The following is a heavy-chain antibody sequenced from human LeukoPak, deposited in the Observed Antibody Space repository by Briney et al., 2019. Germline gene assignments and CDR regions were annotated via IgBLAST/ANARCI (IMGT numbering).Heavy chain of an antibody. J-gene: IGHJ4*02. CDR1: GFTVSSNS. Sequence: GGSLRLSCTVSGFTVSSNSMSWVRQAPGKGLEWVSSISSSSSYIYYADSVKGRFTISIDNAKNSLYLQMNSLRAEDTAVYYCARGGYGAHMGWGQGTLVTVSS. V-gene: IGHV3-21*01. CDR3: ARGGYGAHMG. CDR2: ISSSSSYI. D-gene: IGHD4-17*01.